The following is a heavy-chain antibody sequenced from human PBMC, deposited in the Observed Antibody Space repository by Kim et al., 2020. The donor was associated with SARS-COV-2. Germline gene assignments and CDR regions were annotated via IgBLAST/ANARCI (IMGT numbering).Heavy chain of an antibody. J-gene: IGHJ5*02. D-gene: IGHD3-10*01. CDR2: INHSGST. CDR3: ARAPMYYYGSGSRRQPYNWFDP. V-gene: IGHV4-34*01. CDR1: GGSFSGYY. Sequence: SETLSLTCAVYGGSFSGYYWSWIRQPPGKGLEWIGEINHSGSTNYNPSLKSRVTISVDTSKNQFSLKLSSVTAADTAVYYCARAPMYYYGSGSRRQPYNWFDPWGQGTLVTVSS.